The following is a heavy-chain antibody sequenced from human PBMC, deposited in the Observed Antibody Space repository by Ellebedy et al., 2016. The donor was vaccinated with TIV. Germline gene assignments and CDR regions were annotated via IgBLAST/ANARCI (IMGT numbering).Heavy chain of an antibody. D-gene: IGHD3-10*01. CDR3: AKEKSRGSGSLDY. V-gene: IGHV3-43*01. CDR1: GFTFDDYT. CDR2: ITWDGNST. Sequence: GESLKISXAASGFTFDDYTMDWVRQAPGKGLEWVSLITWDGNSTSYADSVRGRFTISRDNTKKSLYLQMNILTAEDTALYYFAKEKSRGSGSLDYWGRGILVTVSS. J-gene: IGHJ4*02.